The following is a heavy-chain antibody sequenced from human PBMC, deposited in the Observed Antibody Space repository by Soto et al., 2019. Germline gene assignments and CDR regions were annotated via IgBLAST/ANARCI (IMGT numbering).Heavy chain of an antibody. J-gene: IGHJ3*02. CDR1: GYSFTSYW. CDR2: IYPGDSDT. V-gene: IGHV5-51*01. Sequence: PGESLKISCKGSGYSFTSYWIGWVRQMPGKGLEWMGIIYPGDSDTRYSPSFQGQVTISADKSISTAYLQWSSLKASDTAMYYCARRARDGYNSHAFDIWGQGTMVTVSS. CDR3: ARRARDGYNSHAFDI. D-gene: IGHD5-12*01.